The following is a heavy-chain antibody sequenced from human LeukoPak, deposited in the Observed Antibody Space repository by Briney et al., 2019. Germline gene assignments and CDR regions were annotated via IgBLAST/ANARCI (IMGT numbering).Heavy chain of an antibody. D-gene: IGHD3-22*01. CDR3: ARAPSEIGGYYPEYFRH. J-gene: IGHJ1*01. CDR1: GFTFSSYW. Sequence: GGSLRLSCAASGFTFSSYWMHWVRQAPGKGLVWVSRIKSDGSTNYADSVKGRFTISRDNAENTLSLQMNSLRAEDTGVYYCARAPSEIGGYYPEYFRHWGQGALVTVSS. V-gene: IGHV3-74*01. CDR2: IKSDGST.